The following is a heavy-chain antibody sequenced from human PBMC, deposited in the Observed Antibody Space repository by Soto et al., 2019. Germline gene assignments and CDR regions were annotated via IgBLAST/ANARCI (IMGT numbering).Heavy chain of an antibody. CDR2: IIPIFGTA. V-gene: IGHV1-69*13. D-gene: IGHD3-10*01. Sequence: GASVKVSCKASGGTFSSYAISWVRQPPGQGLEWMGGIIPIFGTANYAQKFQGRVTITADESTSTAYMELSSLRSEDTAVYYCARDLADGVLRYYFDYWGQGTLVTVSS. CDR1: GGTFSSYA. CDR3: ARDLADGVLRYYFDY. J-gene: IGHJ4*02.